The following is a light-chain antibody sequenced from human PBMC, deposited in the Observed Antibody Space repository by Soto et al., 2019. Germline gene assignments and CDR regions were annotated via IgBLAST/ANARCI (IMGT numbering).Light chain of an antibody. CDR3: SSYTASGATYV. CDR1: SSDVGGYNY. J-gene: IGLJ1*01. V-gene: IGLV2-14*01. Sequence: QPVLAQPASVSESPGQSITISCTGTSSDVGGYNYVSWYQQHPGKVPRLMSYDVIHRPSGVSNRFSGSKSGSTASLTISGLQAEDEADYYCSSYTASGATYVFGTGTKLTVL. CDR2: DVI.